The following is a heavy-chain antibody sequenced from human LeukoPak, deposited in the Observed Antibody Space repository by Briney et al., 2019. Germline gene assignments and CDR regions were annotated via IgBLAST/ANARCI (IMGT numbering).Heavy chain of an antibody. D-gene: IGHD3-10*01. CDR2: ISSSGSTI. J-gene: IGHJ4*02. V-gene: IGHV3-48*03. Sequence: GGSLRLSCAASGFTFSSYEMNWVRQAPGKGLEWVSYISSSGSTIYYADSVKGRFTIARDNAKNSLYLQMNSLRAEDTAVYYCARDLRFGELDKHYWGQGTLLTVSS. CDR1: GFTFSSYE. CDR3: ARDLRFGELDKHY.